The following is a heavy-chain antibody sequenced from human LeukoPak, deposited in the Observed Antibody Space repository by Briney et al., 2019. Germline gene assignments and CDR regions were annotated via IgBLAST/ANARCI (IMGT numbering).Heavy chain of an antibody. CDR2: ISYDGSNK. CDR3: AEDNFDP. V-gene: IGHV3-30*18. J-gene: IGHJ5*02. Sequence: GGSLRLSCAASGFTFSSYGMHWVRQAPGKGLEWVAVISYDGSNKYYADSVKGRFTISRDNSKNTLYLQMNSLRAEDTAVYYCAEDNFDPWGQGTLVTVSS. CDR1: GFTFSSYG.